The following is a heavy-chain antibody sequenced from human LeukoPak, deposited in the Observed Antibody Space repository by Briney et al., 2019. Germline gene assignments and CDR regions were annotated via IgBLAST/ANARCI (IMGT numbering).Heavy chain of an antibody. D-gene: IGHD3-10*01. V-gene: IGHV4-61*02. J-gene: IGHJ4*02. Sequence: SQTLSLTCTVSGNSISSGDNYWSWIRQPAGKGLEWIGRIYTSGSTNYNPSLKSRVTISGDTSKNQFSLKLSSVTAADTAVYYCARGTMVRGVIITFDYWGQGTLVTVSS. CDR2: IYTSGST. CDR1: GNSISSGDNY. CDR3: ARGTMVRGVIITFDY.